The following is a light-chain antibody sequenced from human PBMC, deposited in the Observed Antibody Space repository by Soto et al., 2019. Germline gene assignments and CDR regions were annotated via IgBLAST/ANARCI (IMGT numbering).Light chain of an antibody. CDR2: SNN. Sequence: QSVLTQPPSASGTPGQRVTISCSGSSSNIGSNTVNWYQQLPGTAPKLLIYSNNQRPSGVPDRFSGSKSGTSASLAISGIQSEDEADYYCAAWDDSLNGQVVFGGGTKLTVL. CDR1: SSNIGSNT. J-gene: IGLJ2*01. V-gene: IGLV1-44*01. CDR3: AAWDDSLNGQVV.